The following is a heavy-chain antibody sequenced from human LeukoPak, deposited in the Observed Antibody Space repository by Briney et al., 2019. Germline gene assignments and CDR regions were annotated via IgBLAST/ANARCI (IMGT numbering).Heavy chain of an antibody. V-gene: IGHV3-48*02. J-gene: IGHJ4*02. D-gene: IGHD4-23*01. Sequence: GGSLRLSCAASGFTFSSYSMNWVRQAPGKGLEWVSYIGTSSSTIYYADSVKGRFTISRDNAKNSLYLQMNSLRDEDTAVYYCARHDYGGNSGDYWGQGTPVTVSS. CDR1: GFTFSSYS. CDR3: ARHDYGGNSGDY. CDR2: IGTSSSTI.